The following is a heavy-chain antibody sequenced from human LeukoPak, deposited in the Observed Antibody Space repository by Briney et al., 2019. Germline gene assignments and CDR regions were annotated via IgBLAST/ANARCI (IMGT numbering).Heavy chain of an antibody. CDR1: GFTFSSYN. V-gene: IGHV3-21*01. CDR3: ARWPRGWLQPRDYFDY. CDR2: ISSSSSYI. D-gene: IGHD5-24*01. Sequence: GGSLRLSCAASGFTFSSYNMNWVRQAPGKGLEWVSSISSSSSYIYYADSVKGRFTISRDNAKNSLYLQMNSLRAEDTAVYYCARWPRGWLQPRDYFDYWGQGTLVTVSS. J-gene: IGHJ4*02.